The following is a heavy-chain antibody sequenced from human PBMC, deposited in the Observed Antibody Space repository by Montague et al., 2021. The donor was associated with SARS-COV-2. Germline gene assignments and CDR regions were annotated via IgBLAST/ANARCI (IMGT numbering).Heavy chain of an antibody. CDR2: VNHSGRI. V-gene: IGHV4-34*01. J-gene: IGHJ4*02. CDR3: ARGRVDTTKILVVFTGAAHYFAS. CDR1: GGSFSDYY. Sequence: SETLSLTCAVYGGSFSDYYWTWIRQPPGKGLEWLGEVNHSGRINYSPSLKSRITISVDTSKNQFSLMLGSVTAADTAVYYCARGRVDTTKILVVFTGAAHYFASWGQETVVSVSS. D-gene: IGHD3-22*01.